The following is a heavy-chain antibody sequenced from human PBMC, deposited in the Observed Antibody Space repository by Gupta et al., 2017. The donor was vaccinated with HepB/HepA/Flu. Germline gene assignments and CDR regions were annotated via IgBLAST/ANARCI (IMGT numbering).Heavy chain of an antibody. J-gene: IGHJ4*02. CDR2: IYSSGST. V-gene: IGHV4-31*03. CDR3: ARVDYDYVWGSYTQYYFDY. D-gene: IGHD3-16*01. Sequence: QVQLQESGPGLVKPSQTLSLTCTVSGGSISSGGYYWSWIRQPPGKGLEWIGYIYSSGSTYYNPSLKSRVTISVDTSKNQFSLKLSSVTAADTAVYYCARVDYDYVWGSYTQYYFDYWGQGTLVTGSS. CDR1: GGSISSGGYY.